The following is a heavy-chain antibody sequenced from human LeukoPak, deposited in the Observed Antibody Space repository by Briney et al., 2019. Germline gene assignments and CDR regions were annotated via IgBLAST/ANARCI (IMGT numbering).Heavy chain of an antibody. J-gene: IGHJ6*02. CDR3: ARDGRNCSGGSCHTSPFYYYYYYGMDV. CDR2: INPNSGGT. V-gene: IGHV1-2*02. Sequence: ASVKVSCKASGYTFTGYYMHWVRQAPGQGLEWMGWINPNSGGTNYAQKFQGRVTMTRDTSTSTVYMELSSLRSEDTAVYYCARDGRNCSGGSCHTSPFYYYYYYGMDVWGQGTTVTVSS. CDR1: GYTFTGYY. D-gene: IGHD2-15*01.